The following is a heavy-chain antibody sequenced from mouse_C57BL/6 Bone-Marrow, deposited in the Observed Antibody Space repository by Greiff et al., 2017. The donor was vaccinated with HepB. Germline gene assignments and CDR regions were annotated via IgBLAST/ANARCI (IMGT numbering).Heavy chain of an antibody. D-gene: IGHD2-4*01. CDR3: ARLGYDYDRGFAY. J-gene: IGHJ3*01. CDR2: IDPSDSYT. V-gene: IGHV1-69*01. CDR1: GYTFTSYW. Sequence: QVQLQQPGAELVMPGASVKLSCKASGYTFTSYWMHWVKQRPGQGLEWIGEIDPSDSYTNYNQTFKGKSTLTVDKSSSTAYMQLSSLTSEDSAVYYCARLGYDYDRGFAYWGQGTLVTVSA.